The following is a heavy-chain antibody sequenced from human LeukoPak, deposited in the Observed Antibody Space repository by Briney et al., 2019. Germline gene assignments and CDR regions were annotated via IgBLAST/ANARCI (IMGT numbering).Heavy chain of an antibody. Sequence: SETLSLTCTLSGGSISQYYWSWIRQPPGKGPEWIGYVYRSGNTNYNPSLQSRVTISVDTSKNHFSLILTSVTAADTAVYYCARVKDFAYSFCDLWGRGTLVTVSS. CDR2: VYRSGNT. V-gene: IGHV4-59*01. CDR1: GGSISQYY. CDR3: ARVKDFAYSFCDL. J-gene: IGHJ2*01.